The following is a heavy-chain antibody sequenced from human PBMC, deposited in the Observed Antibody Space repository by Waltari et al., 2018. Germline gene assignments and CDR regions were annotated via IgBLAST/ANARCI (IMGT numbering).Heavy chain of an antibody. V-gene: IGHV4-39*07. CDR1: GGSLSSSSYY. D-gene: IGHD3-16*02. Sequence: QLQLQESGPGLVKPSETLSLTCTVSGGSLSSSSYYWGWIRQPPGKGLEWIGSIYYSGSTYYNPSLKSRVTISVDTSKNQFSLKLSSVTAADTAVYYCARDQAMITFGGVIVHNWFDPWGQGTLVTVSS. CDR2: IYYSGST. J-gene: IGHJ5*02. CDR3: ARDQAMITFGGVIVHNWFDP.